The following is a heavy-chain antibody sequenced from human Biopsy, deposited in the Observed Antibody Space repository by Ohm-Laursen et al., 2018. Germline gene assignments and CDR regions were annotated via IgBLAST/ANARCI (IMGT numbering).Heavy chain of an antibody. D-gene: IGHD3-10*01. CDR2: MNPDSGNT. Sequence: GASVKVSCKTSGYTFTSYEINWVRRATGQGLEWMGWMNPDSGNTGYAQNFQGRVTMTRNTSISTAYMELSSLRSEDTAVYFCARADPPLFYYGSGSSNWFDPWGQGTLVTVPS. CDR1: GYTFTSYE. V-gene: IGHV1-8*01. CDR3: ARADPPLFYYGSGSSNWFDP. J-gene: IGHJ5*02.